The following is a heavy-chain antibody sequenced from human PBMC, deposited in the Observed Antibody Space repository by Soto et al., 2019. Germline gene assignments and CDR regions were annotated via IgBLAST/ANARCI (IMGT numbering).Heavy chain of an antibody. CDR2: IYYSGST. CDR1: GGSISSYY. V-gene: IGHV4-59*01. J-gene: IGHJ6*03. D-gene: IGHD2-15*01. Sequence: QVQLQESGPGLVKPSETLSLTCTVSGGSISSYYWSWIRQPPGKGLEWIGYIYYSGSTNYNPSPNSRVTISVDTSKNQFSLKLSAVTAADTAVYYCARGTLVAAYSYYYMDVWGKGTTVTVSS. CDR3: ARGTLVAAYSYYYMDV.